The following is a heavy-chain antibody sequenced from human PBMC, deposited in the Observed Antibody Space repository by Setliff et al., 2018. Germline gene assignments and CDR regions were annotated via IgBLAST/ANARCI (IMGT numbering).Heavy chain of an antibody. V-gene: IGHV1-46*01. CDR2: INPGGGSA. Sequence: ASVKVSCKATGYTLSRHYMHWARQAPGQGLEWMGIINPGGGSASIVQKFQGRVTMTSDTSTSTVYMEFAGLTSEDTAIYYCAKEPAVSLTEAVRRSYYDYALDVWGQGTTVTVSS. D-gene: IGHD3-10*01. J-gene: IGHJ6*02. CDR1: GYTLSRHY. CDR3: AKEPAVSLTEAVRRSYYDYALDV.